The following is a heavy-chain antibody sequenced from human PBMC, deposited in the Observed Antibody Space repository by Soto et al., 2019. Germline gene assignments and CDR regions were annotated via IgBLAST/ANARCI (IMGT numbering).Heavy chain of an antibody. CDR3: ARVYSSSCSRGRDV. J-gene: IGHJ6*04. CDR1: GGTFSSYA. V-gene: IGHV1-69*12. Sequence: QVQLVQSGAEVKKPGSSVKVYCKASGGTFSSYAISWVRQAPGQGLEWMGGIIHIFGTANYAQKSQGRVTITADESTSTAYMELSSLRSEDTAVYYCARVYSSSCSRGRDVWGKETTVTVSS. CDR2: IIHIFGTA. D-gene: IGHD6-13*01.